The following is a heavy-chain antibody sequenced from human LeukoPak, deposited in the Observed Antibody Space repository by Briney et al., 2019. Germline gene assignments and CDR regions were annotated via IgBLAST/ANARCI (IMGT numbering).Heavy chain of an antibody. CDR2: ISHSGST. Sequence: SLTLSLTCAVSGDSISSGTYSWTWIRQPPGKGLEWIGFISHSGSTYYNPSLKSRVTMSVDRSENQFTLKLSSVTAADTAVYYCARGLIVPSTIFDYWGQGALVTVSS. V-gene: IGHV4-30-2*01. CDR1: GDSISSGTYS. D-gene: IGHD2-2*02. CDR3: ARGLIVPSTIFDY. J-gene: IGHJ4*02.